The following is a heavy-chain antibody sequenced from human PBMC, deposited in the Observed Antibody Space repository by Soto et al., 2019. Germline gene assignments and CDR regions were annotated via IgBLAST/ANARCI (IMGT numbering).Heavy chain of an antibody. J-gene: IGHJ6*02. CDR1: GGSVSSGSYH. Sequence: NPSETLSLTCSVSGGSVSSGSYHWSWIRQPPGMGLEWIGNIYSSGTTNYNPSLKSRVTISVDTSKNQFSLKVRSVNAADTAVYYCAKNEVPERRGYYYYGMDVWGQGTAVTVSS. CDR3: AKNEVPERRGYYYYGMDV. V-gene: IGHV4-61*01. CDR2: IYSSGTT. D-gene: IGHD1-1*01.